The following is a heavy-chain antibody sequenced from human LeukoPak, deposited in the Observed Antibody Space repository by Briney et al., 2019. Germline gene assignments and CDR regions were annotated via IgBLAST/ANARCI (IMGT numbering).Heavy chain of an antibody. CDR2: IYTSGST. CDR3: ARDHLSYSSGWYGGRWFDP. CDR1: GGSISSGGYY. D-gene: IGHD6-19*01. V-gene: IGHV4-61*02. Sequence: PSETLSLTCTVSGGSISSGGYYWSWIRQPAGKGLEWIGRIYTSGSTNYNPSLKSRVTMSVDTSKNQFSLKLSSVTAADTAVYYCARDHLSYSSGWYGGRWFDPWGQGTLVTVSS. J-gene: IGHJ5*02.